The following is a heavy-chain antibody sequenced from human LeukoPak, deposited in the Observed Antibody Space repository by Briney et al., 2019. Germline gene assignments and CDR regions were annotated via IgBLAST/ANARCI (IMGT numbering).Heavy chain of an antibody. J-gene: IGHJ4*02. CDR3: ASGLRYFDWLLRFDY. D-gene: IGHD3-9*01. Sequence: AGGSLRLSCAASGSTFSSYEMNWVRQAPGKGLEWVSYISSSGSTIYYADSVKGRFTISRDNAKNSLYLQMNSLRAEDTAVYYCASGLRYFDWLLRFDYWGQGTLVTVSS. CDR2: ISSSGSTI. CDR1: GSTFSSYE. V-gene: IGHV3-48*03.